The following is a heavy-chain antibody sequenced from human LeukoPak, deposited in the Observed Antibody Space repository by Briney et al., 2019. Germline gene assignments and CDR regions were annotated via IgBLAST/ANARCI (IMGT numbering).Heavy chain of an antibody. D-gene: IGHD3-10*01. Sequence: WSGGSLRLSCAASGFTFDDYGMSWVRHAPGKGLEWVSGINWNGGSTGYADSVKGRFTISRDNAKNSLYLQMNSLRAEDTALYYCARDGGYYGSGGNYYMDVWGKGTTVTVSS. CDR3: ARDGGYYGSGGNYYMDV. J-gene: IGHJ6*03. V-gene: IGHV3-20*04. CDR1: GFTFDDYG. CDR2: INWNGGST.